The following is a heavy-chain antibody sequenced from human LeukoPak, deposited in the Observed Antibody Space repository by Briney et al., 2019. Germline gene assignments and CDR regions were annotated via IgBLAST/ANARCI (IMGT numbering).Heavy chain of an antibody. D-gene: IGHD6-13*01. V-gene: IGHV3-13*01. J-gene: IGHJ6*02. Sequence: GGSLGLSCAASGFTFSSYDMHWVRQATGKGLEWVSAIGTAGDTYYPGSVKGRFTISRENAENSLYLQMDSLRAEDTAVYYCARVMAIAAAADYYYYGMDVWGQGTTVTVSS. CDR1: GFTFSSYD. CDR3: ARVMAIAAAADYYYYGMDV. CDR2: IGTAGDT.